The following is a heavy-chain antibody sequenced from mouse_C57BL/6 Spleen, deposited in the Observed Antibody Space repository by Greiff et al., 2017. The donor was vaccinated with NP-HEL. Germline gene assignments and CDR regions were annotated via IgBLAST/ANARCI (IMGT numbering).Heavy chain of an antibody. J-gene: IGHJ2*01. CDR2: FHPYNDDT. Sequence: QVQLKESGAELVKPGASVKMSCKASGYTFTTYPIEWMKQNHGKSLEWIGNFHPYNDDTKYNEKFKGKATLTVEKSSSTVYLELSRLTSDNSAVYYCARSGDYDGYYFDYWGQGTTLTVSS. D-gene: IGHD2-4*01. CDR3: ARSGDYDGYYFDY. CDR1: GYTFTTYP. V-gene: IGHV1-47*01.